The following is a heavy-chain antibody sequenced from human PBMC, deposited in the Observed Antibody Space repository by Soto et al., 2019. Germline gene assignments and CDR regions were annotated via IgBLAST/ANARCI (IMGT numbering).Heavy chain of an antibody. J-gene: IGHJ4*02. CDR3: AKDYDFWSGPSDY. V-gene: IGHV3-23*01. Sequence: EVQLLESGGGLVQPGGSLRLSCAASGFTFSSYAMSWVRQAPGKGLEWVSAISGSGGSTYYADSVKGPFTISRDNSKNPLYLQMTSLRAEDTAVYYCAKDYDFWSGPSDYWGQGTLVTVSS. D-gene: IGHD3-3*01. CDR1: GFTFSSYA. CDR2: ISGSGGST.